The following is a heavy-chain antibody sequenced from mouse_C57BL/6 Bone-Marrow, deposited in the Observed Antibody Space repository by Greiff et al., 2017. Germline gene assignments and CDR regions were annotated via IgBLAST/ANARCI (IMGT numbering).Heavy chain of an antibody. CDR1: GYTFTSYW. CDR2: IHPSDSDT. Sequence: QVQLQQPGAELVKPGASVKVSCKASGYTFTSYWMHWVKQRPGQGLEWFGRIHPSDSDTKYNQTFTGKATLHVDKSSSAAYRQLSSMTSEDSAVYYCAIISGGYYRYAMGYWGQGTSGAVSS. CDR3: AIISGGYYRYAMGY. J-gene: IGHJ4*01. D-gene: IGHD2-3*01. V-gene: IGHV1-74*01.